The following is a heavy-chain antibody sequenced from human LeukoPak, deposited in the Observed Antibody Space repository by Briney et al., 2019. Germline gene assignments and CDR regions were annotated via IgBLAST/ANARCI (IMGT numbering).Heavy chain of an antibody. V-gene: IGHV5-51*01. D-gene: IGHD1-7*01. CDR1: GYSFTTYW. J-gene: IGHJ3*02. Sequence: GESLKISCKGSGYSFTTYWIGWVRQMPGKGLEWMGIIYPGDSDTRYSPSFQGQVTISVDKSISTAYLQWSSLKASDIAMYYCARVGWNYGSAPGDVFDIWGQGTIVTVSS. CDR2: IYPGDSDT. CDR3: ARVGWNYGSAPGDVFDI.